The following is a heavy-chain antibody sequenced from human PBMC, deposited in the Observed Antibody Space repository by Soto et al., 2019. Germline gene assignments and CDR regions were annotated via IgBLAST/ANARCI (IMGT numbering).Heavy chain of an antibody. CDR1: GGTFSSYA. J-gene: IGHJ5*02. Sequence: SVKVSCKASGGTFSSYAISWVRQAPGQGLEWMGGIIPIFGTANYAQKFQGRVTITADESTSTAYMELSSLRSEDTAVYYCARDGGYYDSSGYTYDWFDPCGQGTRVTVSS. CDR2: IIPIFGTA. CDR3: ARDGGYYDSSGYTYDWFDP. D-gene: IGHD3-22*01. V-gene: IGHV1-69*13.